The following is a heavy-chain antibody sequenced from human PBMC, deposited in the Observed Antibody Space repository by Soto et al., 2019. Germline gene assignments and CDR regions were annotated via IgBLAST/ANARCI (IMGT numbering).Heavy chain of an antibody. V-gene: IGHV3-33*01. Sequence: QVQLVESGGGVVQPGRSLRLSCAASGFTFSSYGMHWVRQAPGKGLEWVAVIWYDGRNKYYADSVKGRFTISRDNSKNTLYLQMNSLRAEDTAVYYWAREGTYCSGGSCYPHFDYWGQGTLVTVAS. CDR1: GFTFSSYG. CDR2: IWYDGRNK. D-gene: IGHD2-15*01. J-gene: IGHJ4*02. CDR3: AREGTYCSGGSCYPHFDY.